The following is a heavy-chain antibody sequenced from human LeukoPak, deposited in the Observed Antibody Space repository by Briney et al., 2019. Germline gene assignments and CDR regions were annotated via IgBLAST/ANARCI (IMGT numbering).Heavy chain of an antibody. J-gene: IGHJ4*02. CDR1: GGSISSYY. Sequence: SETLSLTCTVSGGSISSYYWSWIRQPPGKGLEWIGYIYYSGSTNYNPSLKSRVTISVDTSKNQFSLKLSSVTAADTAVYYCARDNRIGEFDYWGQGTLVTASS. CDR3: ARDNRIGEFDY. V-gene: IGHV4-59*01. CDR2: IYYSGST. D-gene: IGHD2-15*01.